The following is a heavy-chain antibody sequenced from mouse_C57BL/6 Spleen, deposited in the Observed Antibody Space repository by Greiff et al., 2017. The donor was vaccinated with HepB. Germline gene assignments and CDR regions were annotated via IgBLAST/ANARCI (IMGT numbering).Heavy chain of an antibody. J-gene: IGHJ3*01. CDR3: ARQLRPQAWFAY. V-gene: IGHV3-6*01. Sequence: DVKLQESGPGLVKPSQSLSLTCSVTGYSITSGYYWNWIRQFPGNKLEWMGYISYDGSNNYNPSLKNRISITRDTSKNQFFLKLNSVTTEDTATYYCARQLRPQAWFAYWGQGTLVTVSA. CDR1: GYSITSGYY. CDR2: ISYDGSN. D-gene: IGHD3-2*02.